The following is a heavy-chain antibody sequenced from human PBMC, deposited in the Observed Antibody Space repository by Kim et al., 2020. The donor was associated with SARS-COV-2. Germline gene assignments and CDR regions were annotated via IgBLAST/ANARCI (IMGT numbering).Heavy chain of an antibody. CDR1: GFTFDTYG. J-gene: IGHJ4*02. CDR2: IWYDGTKK. CDR3: ASSHNTSSFAY. D-gene: IGHD6-6*01. Sequence: GGSLRLSCEASGFTFDTYGMHWVRQAPGKGLEWVAVIWYDGTKKYYADSVKGRFTISRDNSKNTLYLQLNSLRVEDTAVYYCASSHNTSSFAYWGPGTLV. V-gene: IGHV3-33*01.